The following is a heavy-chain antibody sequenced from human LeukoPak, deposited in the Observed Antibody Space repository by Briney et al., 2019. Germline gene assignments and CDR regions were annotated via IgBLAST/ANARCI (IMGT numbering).Heavy chain of an antibody. CDR1: GYTFTSYG. V-gene: IGHV1-18*01. Sequence: ASVKVSCKASGYTFTSYGISWVRQAPGQGLEWMGWISAYNGNTNYAQKLQGRVTMTTDTSTSTAYMELRSLRSDATAVYYCARDLLVGATSAFDIWGQGTMVTVSS. CDR3: ARDLLVGATSAFDI. CDR2: ISAYNGNT. J-gene: IGHJ3*02. D-gene: IGHD1-26*01.